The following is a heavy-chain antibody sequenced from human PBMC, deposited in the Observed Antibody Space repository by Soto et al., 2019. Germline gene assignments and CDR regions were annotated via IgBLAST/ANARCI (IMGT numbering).Heavy chain of an antibody. CDR3: TRHDSNYDFWSGSPPRYGMDV. CDR2: IRSKANSY. CDR1: GFTFSGSA. Sequence: EVQLVESGGGLVQPGGSLKLSCAASGFTFSGSAMHWVRQASGKGLEWVGRIRSKANSYAKNTAYLQMNSLKTEDTAVYYCTRHDSNYDFWSGSPPRYGMDVWGQGTTVTVSS. V-gene: IGHV3-73*01. D-gene: IGHD3-3*01. J-gene: IGHJ6*02.